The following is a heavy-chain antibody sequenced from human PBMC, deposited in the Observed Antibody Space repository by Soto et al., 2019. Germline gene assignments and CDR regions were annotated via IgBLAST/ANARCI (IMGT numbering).Heavy chain of an antibody. CDR3: ARDPGSNYLDY. D-gene: IGHD3-10*01. CDR1: GYTFTSYY. J-gene: IGHJ4*02. V-gene: IGHV1-46*01. Sequence: ASVKVSCKASGYTFTSYYMHWVRQAPGQGLEWMGIINPSGGSTSYAQKFQGRVTMTRDTSTSTVYMELSSLRSEVTAVYYCARDPGSNYLDYWGQGTLVTVSS. CDR2: INPSGGST.